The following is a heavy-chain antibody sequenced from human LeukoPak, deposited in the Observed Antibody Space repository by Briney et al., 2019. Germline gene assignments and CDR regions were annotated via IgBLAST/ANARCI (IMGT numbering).Heavy chain of an antibody. V-gene: IGHV4-39*07. CDR1: GGSISASSDY. D-gene: IGHD2-21*02. CDR2: IYYDGST. CDR3: ARWTTCGGDCHILDY. J-gene: IGHJ4*02. Sequence: PSETLSLTCNVSGGSISASSDYWGRIRQPPGKGLEWIGSIYYDGSTYYSPSLQSRVTISVDTSRKQFSLKLSSVTAADTAVYYCARWTTCGGDCHILDYWGQGILVTVSS.